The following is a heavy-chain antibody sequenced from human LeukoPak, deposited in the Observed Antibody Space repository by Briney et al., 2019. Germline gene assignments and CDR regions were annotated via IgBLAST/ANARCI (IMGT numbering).Heavy chain of an antibody. CDR1: GFTFSSYG. Sequence: RSLRLSCAASGFTFSSYGVHWVRQAPGKGLEWVAVISYDGSNKYYADSVKGRFTISRDNSKNTLYLQMNSLRAEDTAVYYCAKVNVEMATIRPYYFDYWGQGTLVTVSS. CDR3: AKVNVEMATIRPYYFDY. J-gene: IGHJ4*02. CDR2: ISYDGSNK. V-gene: IGHV3-30*18. D-gene: IGHD5-24*01.